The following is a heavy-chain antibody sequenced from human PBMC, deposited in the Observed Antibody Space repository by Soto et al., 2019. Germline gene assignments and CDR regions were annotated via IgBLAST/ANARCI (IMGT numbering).Heavy chain of an antibody. V-gene: IGHV1-8*01. CDR1: GYTFTSYD. Sequence: GASVKVSCKASGYTFTSYDINWVRQATGQGLEWMGWMHPNSGNTGYAQKFQGRATMTRNTSISTAYMELSSLRSEDTAVYYCARAYYDILTGSYYMDVWGKGTTVTVSS. D-gene: IGHD3-9*01. CDR2: MHPNSGNT. CDR3: ARAYYDILTGSYYMDV. J-gene: IGHJ6*03.